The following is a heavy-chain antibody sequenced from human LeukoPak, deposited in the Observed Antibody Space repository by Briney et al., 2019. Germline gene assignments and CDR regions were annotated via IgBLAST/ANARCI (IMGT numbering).Heavy chain of an antibody. CDR3: ARDGGDCSGDSCYVDY. CDR2: ISGSDSTR. Sequence: GGSLRLSCAASRFTINNYEMNWVRQAPGKGLEWISYISGSDSTRYYADSVKGRFTVSRDNAKNSLYLQMNSLRAEDTALYYCARDGGDCSGDSCYVDYWGQGTLVTVSS. V-gene: IGHV3-48*03. J-gene: IGHJ4*02. D-gene: IGHD2-15*01. CDR1: RFTINNYE.